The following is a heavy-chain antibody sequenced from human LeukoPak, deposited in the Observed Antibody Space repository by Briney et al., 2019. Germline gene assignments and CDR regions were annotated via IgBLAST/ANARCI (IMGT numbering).Heavy chain of an antibody. CDR1: GFIFSNYW. J-gene: IGHJ5*02. CDR2: IKEDGSEK. CDR3: ARELNGAFDP. V-gene: IGHV3-7*01. D-gene: IGHD1-1*01. Sequence: GGSLRPSCAASGFIFSNYWMTWVRQAPGKGLEWVANIKEDGSEKYYVDSVKGRFTISRDNAKNSLYLQMNSLRASDTAVYYCARELNGAFDPWGQGTLVTVSS.